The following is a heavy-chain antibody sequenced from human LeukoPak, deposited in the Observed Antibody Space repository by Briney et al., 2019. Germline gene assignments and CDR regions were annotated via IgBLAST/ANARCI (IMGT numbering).Heavy chain of an antibody. J-gene: IGHJ4*02. CDR1: GGTFSSYA. CDR3: ASTPLDSYGYPFDY. Sequence: ASVKVSCKASGGTFSSYAISWVRQAPGQGLEWMGGIIPIFGTANYAQKFQGRVTITADESTSTAYMEPSSLRSEDTAVYYCASTPLDSYGYPFDYWGQGTLVTVSS. D-gene: IGHD5-18*01. CDR2: IIPIFGTA. V-gene: IGHV1-69*19.